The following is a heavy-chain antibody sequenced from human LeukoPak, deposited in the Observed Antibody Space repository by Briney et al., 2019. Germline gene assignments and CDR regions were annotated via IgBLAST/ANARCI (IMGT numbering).Heavy chain of an antibody. D-gene: IGHD6-6*01. V-gene: IGHV4-59*01. J-gene: IGHJ4*02. Sequence: PSETLSLTCTVSGGSISSYYWSWIRQPPGKGLEWIGYIYYSGSTNYNPSLKSRVTISVDTSKNQFSLKLSSVTAADTAVYYCARMGRDSSSPLDYWGQGTLVTVSS. CDR2: IYYSGST. CDR1: GGSISSYY. CDR3: ARMGRDSSSPLDY.